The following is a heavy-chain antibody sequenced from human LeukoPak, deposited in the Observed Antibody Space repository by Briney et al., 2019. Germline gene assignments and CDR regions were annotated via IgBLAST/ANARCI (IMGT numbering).Heavy chain of an antibody. Sequence: PGRSLRLSCAASGFTFSSYGLHWVRQAPGKGLVWVSRINSDGSSTSYADSVKGRFTISRDNAKNTLYLQMNSLRAEDTAVYYCARDEATMVRGLAYWYFDLWGRGTLVTVSS. J-gene: IGHJ2*01. CDR1: GFTFSSYG. CDR3: ARDEATMVRGLAYWYFDL. D-gene: IGHD3-10*01. CDR2: INSDGSST. V-gene: IGHV3-74*01.